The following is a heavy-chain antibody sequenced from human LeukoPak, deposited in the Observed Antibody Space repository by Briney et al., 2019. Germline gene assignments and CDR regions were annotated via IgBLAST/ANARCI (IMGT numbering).Heavy chain of an antibody. CDR3: ARGVAAAGSDY. J-gene: IGHJ4*02. CDR1: GFTFSSYW. D-gene: IGHD6-13*01. Sequence: GGSLRLSCAASGFTFSSYWMHWVRHAPGKGLVWVSRINSDGSSTSYADSVKGRFTISRDNAKNTLYLQMNSLRAEDTAVYYCARGVAAAGSDYWGQGTLVTVSS. V-gene: IGHV3-74*01. CDR2: INSDGSST.